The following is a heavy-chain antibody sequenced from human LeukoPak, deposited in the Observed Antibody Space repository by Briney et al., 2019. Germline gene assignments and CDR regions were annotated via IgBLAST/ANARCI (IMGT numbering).Heavy chain of an antibody. CDR2: ISSSGTTI. CDR1: GFTFSSYE. D-gene: IGHD2-2*01. Sequence: GGSLRLSCAASGFTFSSYEMNWVRQAPGKGLEWVSYISSSGTTIYYADSVKGRFTVSRDNAKNSLYLQMNSLRVEDTAVYYCASQIVVVPAATTFDYWGQGTLVTVSS. V-gene: IGHV3-48*03. J-gene: IGHJ4*02. CDR3: ASQIVVVPAATTFDY.